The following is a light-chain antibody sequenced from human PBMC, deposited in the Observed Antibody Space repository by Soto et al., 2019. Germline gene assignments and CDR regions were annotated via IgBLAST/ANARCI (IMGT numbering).Light chain of an antibody. CDR1: QSVDSSY. CDR3: QQFGSPFT. J-gene: IGKJ3*01. CDR2: GAS. Sequence: EIVLTQSPGTLSLSPGERATLSCRASQSVDSSYLAWYQQKPGQAPRLLIYGASSRATGIPDRFSGSGTGTDFTLTISRLEPEDFAVYYCQQFGSPFTFGPGTKMDIK. V-gene: IGKV3-20*01.